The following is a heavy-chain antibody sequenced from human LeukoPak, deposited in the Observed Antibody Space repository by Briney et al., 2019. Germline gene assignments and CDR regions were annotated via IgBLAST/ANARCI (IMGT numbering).Heavy chain of an antibody. CDR2: ITSSSSYI. CDR1: GFTFSSYN. CDR3: ARDEYSSSYLKY. Sequence: GGSLRLSCAASGFTFSSYNMNWVRQAPGKGLEWVSSITSSSSYIYYADSVKGRFTISRDNAKNSLYLQMNSLRAEDTAVYYCARDEYSSSYLKYWGQGTLVTVSS. V-gene: IGHV3-21*01. J-gene: IGHJ4*02. D-gene: IGHD6-13*01.